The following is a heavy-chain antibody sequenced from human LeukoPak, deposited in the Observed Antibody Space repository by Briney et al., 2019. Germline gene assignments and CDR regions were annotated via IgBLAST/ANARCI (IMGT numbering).Heavy chain of an antibody. Sequence: SEXLSLTCAVYGGSFSGYYWSWLRQPPGKGLEWIGEINHSGSTNYNPSLKSRVTISVDTSKNQFSLKLSSVTAADTAVYYCAGGGDYDSSGYSFDYWGQGTLVTVSS. D-gene: IGHD3-22*01. CDR2: INHSGST. CDR3: AGGGDYDSSGYSFDY. J-gene: IGHJ4*02. V-gene: IGHV4-34*01. CDR1: GGSFSGYY.